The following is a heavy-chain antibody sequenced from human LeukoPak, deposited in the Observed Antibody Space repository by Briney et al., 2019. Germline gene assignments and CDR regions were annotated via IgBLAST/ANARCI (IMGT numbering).Heavy chain of an antibody. CDR1: GGSISSGGYS. Sequence: TLSLTCAVSGGSISSGGYSWSWIRQPPGKGLEWIGYIYYSGSTYYNPSLKSRVTISVDTSKNQFSLKLSSVTAADTAVYYCARVKDPGGYYYYYYMDIWGKGNTVTVSS. J-gene: IGHJ6*03. D-gene: IGHD3-16*01. V-gene: IGHV4-30-4*07. CDR2: IYYSGST. CDR3: ARVKDPGGYYYYYYMDI.